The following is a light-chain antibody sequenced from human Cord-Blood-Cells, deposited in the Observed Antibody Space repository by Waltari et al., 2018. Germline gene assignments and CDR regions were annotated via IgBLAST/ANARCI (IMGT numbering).Light chain of an antibody. Sequence: QSALTQPASVSGSPGQSITISCTGTSSDVGGYNYVSWYQQHPGKAPKLMIYDVSNPPSGVLNRFSGSKSGNTASLTMSGLQAEDEADYYCSAYTSSSTLVFGGGTKLTVL. J-gene: IGLJ2*01. CDR3: SAYTSSSTLV. CDR1: SSDVGGYNY. CDR2: DVS. V-gene: IGLV2-14*01.